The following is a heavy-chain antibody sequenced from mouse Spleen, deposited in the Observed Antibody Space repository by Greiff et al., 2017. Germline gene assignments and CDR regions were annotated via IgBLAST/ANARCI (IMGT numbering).Heavy chain of an antibody. J-gene: IGHJ4*01. D-gene: IGHD1-2*01. Sequence: VQLQQSGAELVKPGASVKLSCTASGFNIKGYYMHWVKQRTEQGLEWIGRIDPEDGDTKYAPKFQGKATITADTSSNTAYLQLSSLTSEDTAVYDCARGPATYAMDYWGQGTSVTVSS. CDR2: IDPEDGDT. CDR1: GFNIKGYY. V-gene: IGHV14-2*01. CDR3: ARGPATYAMDY.